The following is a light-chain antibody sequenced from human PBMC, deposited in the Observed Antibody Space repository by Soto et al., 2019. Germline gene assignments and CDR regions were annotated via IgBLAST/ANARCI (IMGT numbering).Light chain of an antibody. CDR1: TIGSKG. J-gene: IGLJ3*02. CDR2: YDS. CDR3: QVCGSIRDHPV. Sequence: SSELTQSPSVSVAPGETARITCEENTIGSKGVHWYQQKLGQATVLVIYYDSDRPSGIPDRFSGSKSGNTATLTISSVEAGDEADYHCQVCGSIRDHPVFGRGTQLTVL. V-gene: IGLV3-21*04.